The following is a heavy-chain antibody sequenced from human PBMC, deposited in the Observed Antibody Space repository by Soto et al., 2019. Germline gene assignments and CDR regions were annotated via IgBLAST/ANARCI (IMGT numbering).Heavy chain of an antibody. V-gene: IGHV6-1*01. CDR1: VDSVSSNTVA. CDR2: SYCRSKWYN. D-gene: IGHD6-13*01. J-gene: IGHJ5*02. CDR3: AREKWAAAGGINWFDP. Sequence: PSQTLSLTRAVSVDSVSSNTVACNWIRQSPSRGLEWQGRSYCRSKWYNDYAVSVKSRITIHPDTSKNQFSLQLNSVTPEDTAVYYCAREKWAAAGGINWFDPWGQGTLVTVSS.